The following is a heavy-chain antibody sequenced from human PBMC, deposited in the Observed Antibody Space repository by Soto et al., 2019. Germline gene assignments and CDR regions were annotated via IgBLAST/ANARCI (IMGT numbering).Heavy chain of an antibody. CDR3: ANYYGDYAGGEFFQH. CDR1: GFTFSSYA. Sequence: EVQLLESGGGLVQPGGSLRLSCAPSGFTFSSYAMNWVRQAPGKGLEWVSAITGSGGSNWYADSVKGRFTISRDNSKNTLYLQMNSLRAEDTALYYCANYYGDYAGGEFFQHWGQGTLVTVSS. J-gene: IGHJ1*01. D-gene: IGHD4-17*01. CDR2: ITGSGGSN. V-gene: IGHV3-23*01.